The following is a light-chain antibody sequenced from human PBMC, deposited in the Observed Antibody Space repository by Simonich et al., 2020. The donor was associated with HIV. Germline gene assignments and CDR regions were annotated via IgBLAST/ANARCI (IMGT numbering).Light chain of an antibody. CDR1: SSNVGNTA. CDR2: YDD. V-gene: IGLV1-36*01. Sequence: QSVLTQPPSVSEAPRQMVTISCSGISSNVGNTAVNWYQQLPGKAPKLLIYYDDLLPSGVSDRFSGSRSGTSAFLAISGLQSEDEADYYCAAWDDRLNGVLFGGGTRLTVL. J-gene: IGLJ2*01. CDR3: AAWDDRLNGVL.